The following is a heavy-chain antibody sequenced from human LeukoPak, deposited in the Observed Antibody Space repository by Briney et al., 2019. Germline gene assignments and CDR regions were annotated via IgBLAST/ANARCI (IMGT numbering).Heavy chain of an antibody. D-gene: IGHD1-26*01. J-gene: IGHJ4*02. CDR2: IVVGSGNT. V-gene: IGHV1-58*02. CDR3: AAVQVGANYYFDY. CDR1: VFTFTSSA. Sequence: TSVKVSCKASVFTFTSSAMQWVRQARGQRLEWIGWIVVGSGNTNYAQKFQERVTITRDMSTSRAYMELSSLRSEDTAVYYCAAVQVGANYYFDYWGQGTLVTVSS.